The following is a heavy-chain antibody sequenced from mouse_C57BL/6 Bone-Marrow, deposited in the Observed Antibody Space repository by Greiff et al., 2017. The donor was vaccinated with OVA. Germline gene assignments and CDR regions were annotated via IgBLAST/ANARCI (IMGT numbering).Heavy chain of an antibody. CDR2: INPSNGGT. V-gene: IGHV1-53*01. J-gene: IGHJ2*01. Sequence: QVQLQQPGTELVKPGASVKLSCKASGYTFTSYWMHWVKQRPGQGLEWIGNINPSNGGTNYNEKFKSKATLTVDKSSSTAYMQLSSLTSEDSAVYDCARLGGTVPHYFDYWGQGTTLTVSS. CDR3: ARLGGTVPHYFDY. CDR1: GYTFTSYW. D-gene: IGHD1-1*01.